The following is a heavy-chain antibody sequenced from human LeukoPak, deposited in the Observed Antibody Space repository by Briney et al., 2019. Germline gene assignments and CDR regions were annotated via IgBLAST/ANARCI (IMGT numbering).Heavy chain of an antibody. CDR2: IYYSGST. Sequence: SETLPLTCTVSGGSISSYYWSWIRQPPGTGLEWIGYIYYSGSTNYNPSLKSRVTISVDTSKNQLSLKLSSVTAADTAVYYCARHLGTSAYSYGMDVWGQGTTVTVSS. J-gene: IGHJ6*02. CDR3: ARHLGTSAYSYGMDV. CDR1: GGSISSYY. V-gene: IGHV4-59*08.